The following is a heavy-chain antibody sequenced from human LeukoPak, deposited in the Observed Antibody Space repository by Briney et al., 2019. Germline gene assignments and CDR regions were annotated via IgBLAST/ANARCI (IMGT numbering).Heavy chain of an antibody. D-gene: IGHD4-17*01. V-gene: IGHV3-48*01. CDR1: GFTFTIFG. J-gene: IGHJ4*02. CDR2: IDARSGIT. Sequence: GGSLRLSCAASGFTFTIFGLNWVRQAPGKGPEWVSYIDARSGITYYADSVQGRFTISRDNAKESVFLQMNSLRADDTAVYYCASEVTIIDYWGQGTLVTVSS. CDR3: ASEVTIIDY.